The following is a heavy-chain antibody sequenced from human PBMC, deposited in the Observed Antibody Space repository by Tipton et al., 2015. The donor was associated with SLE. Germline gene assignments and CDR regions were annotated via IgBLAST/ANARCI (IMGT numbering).Heavy chain of an antibody. V-gene: IGHV4-39*07. D-gene: IGHD1-26*01. CDR2: IYYSGST. CDR3: ARSGSYPYYYYYMDV. Sequence: GLVKPSETLSLTCTVSGGSISSSSYYWGWIRQPPGKGLEWIGSIYYSGSTYYNPSLKSRVTISVDTSKNQFSLKLSSVTAADTAVYYCARSGSYPYYYYYMDVWGKGTTVTVSS. CDR1: GGSISSSSYY. J-gene: IGHJ6*03.